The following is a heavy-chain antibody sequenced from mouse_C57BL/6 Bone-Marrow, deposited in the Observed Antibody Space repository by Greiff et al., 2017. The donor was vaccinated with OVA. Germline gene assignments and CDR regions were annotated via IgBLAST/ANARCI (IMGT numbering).Heavy chain of an antibody. V-gene: IGHV5-17*01. D-gene: IGHD2-4*01. CDR1: GFTFSDYG. CDR3: ARSDYDYFDY. CDR2: ISSGSSTL. J-gene: IGHJ2*01. Sequence: EVKLVESGGGLVKPGGSLKLSCAASGFTFSDYGMHWVRQAPEKGLEWVAYISSGSSTLYYADTVKGRVTISRDNAKNTLFLQMTSLRSEDTAMYYCARSDYDYFDYWGQGTTLTVSS.